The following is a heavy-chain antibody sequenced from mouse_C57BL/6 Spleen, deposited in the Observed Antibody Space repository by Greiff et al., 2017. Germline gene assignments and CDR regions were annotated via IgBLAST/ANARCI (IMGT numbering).Heavy chain of an antibody. V-gene: IGHV5-6*02. J-gene: IGHJ2*01. Sequence: DVKLVESGGDLVKPGGSLKLSCAASGFTFSSYGMSWVRQTPDKRLEWVATISSGGSYTYYPDSVKGRFTISRDNAKNTLYLQMSSLKSEDTAMYYCARFYYDYDVDYWGQGTTLTVSS. CDR1: GFTFSSYG. CDR2: ISSGGSYT. D-gene: IGHD2-4*01. CDR3: ARFYYDYDVDY.